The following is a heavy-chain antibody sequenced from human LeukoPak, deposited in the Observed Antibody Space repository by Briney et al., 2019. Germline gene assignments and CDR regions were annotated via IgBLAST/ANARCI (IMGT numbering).Heavy chain of an antibody. V-gene: IGHV1-2*02. CDR3: ARVAAAGKYYYYGMDV. Sequence: ASVKVSCKASGYTFTGYYMHWVRQAPGQGLEWMGWINPNSGGTNYAQKFQGRVTMTRDTSISTAYMELSRLRSDDTAVYYCARVAAAGKYYYYGMDVWGQGTTVTASS. J-gene: IGHJ6*02. D-gene: IGHD6-13*01. CDR1: GYTFTGYY. CDR2: INPNSGGT.